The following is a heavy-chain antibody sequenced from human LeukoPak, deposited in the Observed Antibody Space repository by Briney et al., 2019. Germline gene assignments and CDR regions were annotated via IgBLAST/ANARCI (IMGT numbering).Heavy chain of an antibody. D-gene: IGHD6-19*01. Sequence: SVKVSCKDSGGTFSSYAISWVRQAPGQGLEWMGGIIPIFGTTNYARKFRGRVTLTADKSTRTAYMELSSLRSEDTAVYYCARFAVHRRITVAGQFGLDYWGQGTLVSLSS. J-gene: IGHJ4*02. CDR2: IIPIFGTT. CDR1: GGTFSSYA. V-gene: IGHV1-69*06. CDR3: ARFAVHRRITVAGQFGLDY.